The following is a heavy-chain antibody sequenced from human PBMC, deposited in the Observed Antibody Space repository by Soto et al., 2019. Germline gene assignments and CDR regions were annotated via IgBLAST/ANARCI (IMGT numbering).Heavy chain of an antibody. J-gene: IGHJ4*02. CDR3: ARVRVIRGVIPSHFGL. CDR1: GGTFNSYG. Sequence: QAHLAQSGAEVKKPGSSVTVSCKASGGTFNSYGISWVRQAPGQGLDWMGVIIPLYGTVNYAQKFQGRVSITADKSTRTAYMDLNSLRSDDTAVYYCARVRVIRGVIPSHFGLWGQVTQVTVSS. V-gene: IGHV1-69*06. CDR2: IIPLYGTV. D-gene: IGHD3-10*01.